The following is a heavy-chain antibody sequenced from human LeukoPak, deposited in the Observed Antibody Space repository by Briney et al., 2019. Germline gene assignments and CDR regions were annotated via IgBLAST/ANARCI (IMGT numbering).Heavy chain of an antibody. V-gene: IGHV4-61*02. CDR1: GGSISSGSYY. Sequence: SETLSLTCTVSGGSISSGSYYWSWIRQPAGKGLEWIGRIYTSGSTNYNPSLKSRVTISVDTSKNQFSLKLTSVTAADTAVYYCARGYSSSWYLNWFDPWGQGTLVTVSS. J-gene: IGHJ5*02. D-gene: IGHD6-13*01. CDR2: IYTSGST. CDR3: ARGYSSSWYLNWFDP.